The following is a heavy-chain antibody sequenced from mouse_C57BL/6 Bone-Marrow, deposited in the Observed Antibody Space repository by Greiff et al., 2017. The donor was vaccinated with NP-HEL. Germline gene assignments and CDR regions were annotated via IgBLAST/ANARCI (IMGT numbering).Heavy chain of an antibody. CDR1: GFNFKDDY. V-gene: IGHV14-4*01. Sequence: VQLQQSGAELVRPGASVKLSCTASGFNFKDDYMHWVKQRPDQGLEWIGWINPESGDTEYASKFQGKATITADTSSNTAYLQLSSLTSEDTAVYYCTAKTCFDYWGRGTTLTVTA. CDR3: TAKTCFDY. CDR2: INPESGDT. J-gene: IGHJ2*01.